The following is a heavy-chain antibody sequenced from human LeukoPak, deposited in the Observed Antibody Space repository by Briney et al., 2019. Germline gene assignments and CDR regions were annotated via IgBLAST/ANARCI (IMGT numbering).Heavy chain of an antibody. CDR3: ARTKVLRYFDWLIDY. CDR1: GGTFSSYA. CDR2: IIPISGTA. J-gene: IGHJ4*02. Sequence: SVKVSCKASGGTFSSYAISWVRQAPGQGLEWMGGIIPISGTANYAQKFQGRVTITADKSTSTAYMELSSLRSEDTAVYYCARTKVLRYFDWLIDYWGQGTLVTVSS. D-gene: IGHD3-9*01. V-gene: IGHV1-69*06.